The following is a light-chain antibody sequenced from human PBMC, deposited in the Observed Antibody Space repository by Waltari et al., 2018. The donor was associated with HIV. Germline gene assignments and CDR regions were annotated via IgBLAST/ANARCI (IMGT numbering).Light chain of an antibody. Sequence: FMLTQPHSVSESPGKTVTISCTRSSGSIADSFVTWSQHRPGSSPTTVIYEHDQRPSGVPDRFSGSIDISSNSASLIISGLKTEDEAEYFCQSFDRHTEVVFGGGTKLTVL. J-gene: IGLJ2*01. CDR1: SGSIADSF. CDR3: QSFDRHTEVV. V-gene: IGLV6-57*01. CDR2: EHD.